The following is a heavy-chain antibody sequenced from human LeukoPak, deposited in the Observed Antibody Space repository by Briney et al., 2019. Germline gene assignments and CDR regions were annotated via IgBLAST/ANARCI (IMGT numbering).Heavy chain of an antibody. CDR3: ASYGDYEGWFDP. D-gene: IGHD4-17*01. J-gene: IGHJ5*02. CDR1: GGSISSYY. V-gene: IGHV4-4*07. CDR2: IYTSGST. Sequence: SGTLSLTCTVSGGSISSYYWSWIRQPAGKGLEWIGRIYTSGSTNYNPSLKSRVTMSVDTSKNQFSLKLSSVTAADTAVYYCASYGDYEGWFDPWGQGTLVTVSS.